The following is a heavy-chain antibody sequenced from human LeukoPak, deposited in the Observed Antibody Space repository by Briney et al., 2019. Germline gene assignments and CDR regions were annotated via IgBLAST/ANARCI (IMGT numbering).Heavy chain of an antibody. CDR2: MNHSGST. J-gene: IGHJ6*03. CDR3: ARLTKNDSGTYRFGKKKRGYMDV. CDR1: GGSFSGYY. D-gene: IGHD3-10*01. V-gene: IGHV4-34*01. Sequence: PSETLSLTCAVYGGSFSGYYWSWIRQPPGKGLEWIGEMNHSGSTNYNPSLKSRVTISVDTSKNQFSLRPSSVTAADTAVYYCARLTKNDSGTYRFGKKKRGYMDVWGKGTTVTISS.